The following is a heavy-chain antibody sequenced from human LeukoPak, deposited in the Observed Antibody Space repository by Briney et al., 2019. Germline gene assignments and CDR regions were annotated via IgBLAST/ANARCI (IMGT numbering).Heavy chain of an antibody. CDR1: GFTFSSYG. Sequence: GGSLRLSCAASGFTFSSYGMHWVRQAPGKGLEWVAFIRYDGSNKYYADSVKGRFTISRDNSKKTLYLQMNSLRAEDTAVYYCAKRKDFLNLVADYWGQGTLVTVSS. D-gene: IGHD5-12*01. J-gene: IGHJ4*02. CDR2: IRYDGSNK. V-gene: IGHV3-30*02. CDR3: AKRKDFLNLVADY.